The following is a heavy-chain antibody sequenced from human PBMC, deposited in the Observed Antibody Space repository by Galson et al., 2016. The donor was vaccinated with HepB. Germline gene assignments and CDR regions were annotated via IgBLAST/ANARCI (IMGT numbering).Heavy chain of an antibody. CDR2: IYRGGST. J-gene: IGHJ4*02. CDR1: GGSISSSNW. V-gene: IGHV4-4*02. CDR3: ARGGDYDSSGRFDY. D-gene: IGHD3-22*01. Sequence: SETLSLTCAVSGGSISSSNWWSWVRQPPGKGLEWIGEIYRGGSTSYNPSLKSRVAISVDKSKNPFSLKLSSVTAADTAVYYCARGGDYDSSGRFDYWGQGTLVTVSA.